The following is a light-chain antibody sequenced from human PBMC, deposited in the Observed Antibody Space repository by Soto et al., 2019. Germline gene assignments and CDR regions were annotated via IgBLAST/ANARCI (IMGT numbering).Light chain of an antibody. CDR2: EVS. CDR1: GSDVGGYNY. CDR3: SSYTSSSTPHVV. J-gene: IGLJ2*01. V-gene: IGLV2-14*01. Sequence: QSALTQPASVSGSPGQSITISCTGTGSDVGGYNYVSWYQHHPGKAPKLMIYEVSNRPSGVSNRFSGSKSGNTASLTISGLQAEDEADYYCSSYTSSSTPHVVFGGETKVTVL.